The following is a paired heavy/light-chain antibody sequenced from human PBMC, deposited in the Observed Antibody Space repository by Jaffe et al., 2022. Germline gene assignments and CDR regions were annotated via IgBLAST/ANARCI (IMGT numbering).Heavy chain of an antibody. CDR2: ISWNSGSI. Sequence: EVQLVESGGGLVQPGRSLRLSCAASGFTFDDYAMHWVRQAPGKGLEWVSGISWNSGSIGYADSVKGRFTISRDNAKNSLYLQMNSLRAEDTALYYCAKDMLVGGYYYGSGTIRDLAFDIWGQGTMVTVSS. J-gene: IGHJ3*02. D-gene: IGHD3-10*01. CDR1: GFTFDDYA. CDR3: AKDMLVGGYYYGSGTIRDLAFDI. V-gene: IGHV3-9*01.
Light chain of an antibody. CDR2: KDS. Sequence: SYELTQPPSVSVSPGQTARITCSGDALPKQYAYWYQQKPGQAPVLVIYKDSERPSGIPERFSGSSSGTTVTLTISGVQAEDEADYYCQSADSSGTYLAVFGGGTQLTVL. CDR3: QSADSSGTYLAV. V-gene: IGLV3-25*03. J-gene: IGLJ7*01. CDR1: ALPKQY.